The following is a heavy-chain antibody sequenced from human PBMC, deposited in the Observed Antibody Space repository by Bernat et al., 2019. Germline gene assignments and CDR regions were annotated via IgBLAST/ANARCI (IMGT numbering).Heavy chain of an antibody. CDR2: ISSSSSYT. D-gene: IGHD6-25*01. J-gene: IGHJ6*03. CDR3: AGGGSTSAHYMDV. V-gene: IGHV3-11*03. CDR1: GFTFSGYY. Sequence: QVQLLESGGGLVKPGGSLRLSCAASGFTFSGYYMSWIRQAPGKGLDWVSYISSSSSYTDYVDSVKGRFTISRDNAKNSLYLQMNSLRAEDTAVYYCAGGGSTSAHYMDVWGKGTTVTVSS.